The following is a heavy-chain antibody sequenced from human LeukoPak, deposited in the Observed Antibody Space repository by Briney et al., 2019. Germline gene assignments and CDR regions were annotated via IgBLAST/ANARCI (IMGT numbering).Heavy chain of an antibody. CDR1: GLTFSIYA. D-gene: IGHD1-7*01. J-gene: IGHJ4*02. CDR3: AKKKGYNWNFVIDYFDY. Sequence: PGGSLRLSCAASGLTFSIYAMSWVRQAPGKGLEWVSAISGSGGSTYYADSVKGRFTISRGNSKNTLYLQMNSLRAEDTAVYYCAKKKGYNWNFVIDYFDYWGQGTLVTVSS. V-gene: IGHV3-23*01. CDR2: ISGSGGST.